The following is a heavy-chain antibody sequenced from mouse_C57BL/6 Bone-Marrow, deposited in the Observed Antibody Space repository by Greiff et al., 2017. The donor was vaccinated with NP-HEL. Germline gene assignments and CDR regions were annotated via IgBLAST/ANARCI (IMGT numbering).Heavy chain of an antibody. Sequence: QVHVKQPGAELVKPGASVKLSCKASGYTFTSYWMHWVKQRPGQGLEWIGMIHPNSGSTNYNEKFKSKATLTVDKSSSTAYMQLSSLTSEDSAVYYCARWGLRRFDYWGQGTTLTVSS. D-gene: IGHD2-2*01. V-gene: IGHV1-64*01. CDR2: IHPNSGST. CDR3: ARWGLRRFDY. J-gene: IGHJ2*01. CDR1: GYTFTSYW.